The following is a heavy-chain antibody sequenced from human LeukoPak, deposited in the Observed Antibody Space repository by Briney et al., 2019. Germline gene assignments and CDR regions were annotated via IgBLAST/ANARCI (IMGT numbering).Heavy chain of an antibody. D-gene: IGHD4-17*01. V-gene: IGHV3-53*01. Sequence: SGGSLRLSCAASGFTVSSNYMSWVRQAPGKGLEWVSVIYSGGSTYYADSVKGRFTISRDNSKNTLYLQMNSLRAEDTAVYYCARGNIVLYGDYVFDYWGQGTLVTVSS. CDR1: GFTVSSNY. CDR3: ARGNIVLYGDYVFDY. CDR2: IYSGGST. J-gene: IGHJ4*02.